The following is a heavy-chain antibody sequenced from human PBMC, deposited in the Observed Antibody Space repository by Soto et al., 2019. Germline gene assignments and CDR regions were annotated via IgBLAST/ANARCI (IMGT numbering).Heavy chain of an antibody. J-gene: IGHJ5*02. Sequence: GSISSGGYYWSWIRQHPGKGLEWIGYIYYSGSTYYNPSLKSRVTISVDTSKNQFSLKLSSVTAADTAVYYCARERITISSNWFDPWGQGTLVTVSS. CDR2: IYYSGST. CDR1: GSISSGGYY. CDR3: ARERITISSNWFDP. V-gene: IGHV4-31*02. D-gene: IGHD3-9*01.